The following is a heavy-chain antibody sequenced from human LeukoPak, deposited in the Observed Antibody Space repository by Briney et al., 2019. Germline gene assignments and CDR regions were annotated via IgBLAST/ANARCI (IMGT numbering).Heavy chain of an antibody. D-gene: IGHD3-3*01. CDR2: IQYDASNK. CDR3: AKGKSGHFDYFDY. V-gene: IGHV3-30*02. J-gene: IGHJ4*02. Sequence: GGSLRLSCTASGFIFSIYGMHWVRQAPGKGLECVAFIQYDASNKYYVDSVKGRFTISRDNSKNMLYLQMNSLRSEDTAVYYCAKGKSGHFDYFDYWGQGTLVTVSS. CDR1: GFIFSIYG.